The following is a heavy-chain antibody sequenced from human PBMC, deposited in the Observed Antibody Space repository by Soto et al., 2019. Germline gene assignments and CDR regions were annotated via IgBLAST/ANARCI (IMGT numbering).Heavy chain of an antibody. CDR2: VFYTGRA. Sequence: SETLSLTCTVSGGSISSGSYYWGWIRQPPGKGLEWIGYVFYTGRANYNASLKSRVSISLDTSNYQFSLKLSSVTAADTAVYYCERDGDGRMTTNPYYYKGMDVWGPGTTVTVSS. J-gene: IGHJ6*02. V-gene: IGHV4-61*01. D-gene: IGHD4-4*01. CDR3: ERDGDGRMTTNPYYYKGMDV. CDR1: GGSISSGSYY.